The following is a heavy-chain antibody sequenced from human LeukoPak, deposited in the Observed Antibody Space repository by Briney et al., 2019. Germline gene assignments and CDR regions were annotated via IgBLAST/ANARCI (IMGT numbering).Heavy chain of an antibody. J-gene: IGHJ4*02. D-gene: IGHD6-13*01. CDR3: ARDLSSNWSNLGY. CDR1: GFTFADYG. Sequence: GGSLRLSCEDSGFTFADYGLSWVRQAPGKGPQWVAGINWSGDNTFYADSVKDRFTISRDNTKKTLYLQMDNLRGDDTATYYRARDLSSNWSNLGYWGQGTLVTVSS. CDR2: INWSGDNT. V-gene: IGHV3-20*04.